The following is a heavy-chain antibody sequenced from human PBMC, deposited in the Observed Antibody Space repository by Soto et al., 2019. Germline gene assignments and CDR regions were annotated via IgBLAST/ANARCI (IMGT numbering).Heavy chain of an antibody. D-gene: IGHD3-22*01. CDR3: ARKYYYDSSGYYHYYYYGMDV. CDR1: GGTFSSYA. CDR2: IIPIFGTA. V-gene: IGHV1-69*13. Sequence: SVKVSCKASGGTFSSYAISWVRQAPGQGLEWMGGIIPIFGTANYAQKFQGRVTIAADESTSTAYMELSSLRSEDTAVYYCARKYYYDSSGYYHYYYYGMDVWGQGTTVTV. J-gene: IGHJ6*02.